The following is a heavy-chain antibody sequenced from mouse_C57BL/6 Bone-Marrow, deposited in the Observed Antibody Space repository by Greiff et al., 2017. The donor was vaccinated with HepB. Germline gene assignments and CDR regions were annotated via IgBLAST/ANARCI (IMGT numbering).Heavy chain of an antibody. CDR3: AREGGWYFDY. CDR1: GFTFSSYA. D-gene: IGHD2-3*01. J-gene: IGHJ2*01. CDR2: ISAGGSYT. V-gene: IGHV5-4*01. Sequence: DVLLVESGGGLVKPGGSLKLSCAASGFTFSSYAMSWVRQTPEKRLEWVATISAGGSYTYYPDNVKGRFTISRDNATNNLYLQMSHLKSEDTAMYYCAREGGWYFDYWGQGTTLTVSS.